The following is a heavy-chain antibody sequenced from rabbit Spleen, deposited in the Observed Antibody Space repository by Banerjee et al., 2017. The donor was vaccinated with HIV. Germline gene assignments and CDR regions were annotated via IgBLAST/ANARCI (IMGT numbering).Heavy chain of an antibody. CDR3: ARDTGSRFSSYGMDL. D-gene: IGHD7-1*01. J-gene: IGHJ6*01. CDR2: IAGSSSGFT. V-gene: IGHV1S40*01. Sequence: QSLEESGGDLVKPGASLTLTCTASGVSFTSNYYMCWVRQAPGKGLEWISCIAGSSSGFTYSATWAKGRFTCSKTSSTTVTLQMTSLTVADTATYFCARDTGSRFSSYGMDLWGPGTLVTVS. CDR1: GVSFTSNYY.